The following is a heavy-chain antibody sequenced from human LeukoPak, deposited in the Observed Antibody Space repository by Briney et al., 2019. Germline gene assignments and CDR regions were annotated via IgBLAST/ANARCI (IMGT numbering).Heavy chain of an antibody. J-gene: IGHJ6*03. CDR3: ARETSGYDYRSGDYLYYYYMDV. V-gene: IGHV1-46*01. CDR2: INPSGGST. Sequence: ASVKVSCKASGYTFTSYYMHWVRQAPGQVLEWMRIINPSGGSTSYAQKFQGRVTMTRDTSTSTVHMELSSLRSEDTAVYYCARETSGYDYRSGDYLYYYYMDVWGKGTTVTISS. D-gene: IGHD5-12*01. CDR1: GYTFTSYY.